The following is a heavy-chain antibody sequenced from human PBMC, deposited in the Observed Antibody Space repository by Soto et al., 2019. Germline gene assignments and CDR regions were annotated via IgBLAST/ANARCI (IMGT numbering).Heavy chain of an antibody. CDR3: ARDRVAGIWGDAFDI. D-gene: IGHD3-16*01. J-gene: IGHJ3*02. CDR2: INPYNANV. Sequence: QVQLVQSGAEVKKPGASVKVSCKTSGYTFTNHGINWVRQAPGQGLEWMGWINPYNANVNYAQKLQGRVTMNTDTSPSTAYMDLRSLTSDDTAVYYGARDRVAGIWGDAFDIWGQGTMVTVSS. CDR1: GYTFTNHG. V-gene: IGHV1-18*04.